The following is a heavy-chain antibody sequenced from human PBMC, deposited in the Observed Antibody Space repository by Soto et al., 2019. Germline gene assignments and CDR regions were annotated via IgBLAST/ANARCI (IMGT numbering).Heavy chain of an antibody. D-gene: IGHD3-3*01. J-gene: IGHJ4*02. CDR2: IIPIFGTA. V-gene: IGHV1-69*01. Sequence: QVQLVQSGAEVKKPGSSVKVSCKASGGTFSSYAISWVRQAPGQGLKWMGGIIPIFGTANYAQKFQGRVTITADESTSTAYMELSSLRSEDTAVYYCARGRTIFGVVIPPFDYWGQGTLVTVSS. CDR3: ARGRTIFGVVIPPFDY. CDR1: GGTFSSYA.